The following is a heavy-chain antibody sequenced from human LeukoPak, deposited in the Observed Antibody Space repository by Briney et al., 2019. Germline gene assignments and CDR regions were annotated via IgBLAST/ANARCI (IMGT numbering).Heavy chain of an antibody. CDR3: ARIGYSSSCTDY. Sequence: GGSLRLSCAGSGFSFSSYGMHWVRQAPGKGLEWMAFIRSDGSNKYYADSVKGRFTISRDNAKNSVYLQMNSLRAGDTGVYYCARIGYSSSCTDYWGQGTLVTVSS. D-gene: IGHD2-2*01. CDR2: IRSDGSNK. CDR1: GFSFSSYG. J-gene: IGHJ4*02. V-gene: IGHV3-30*02.